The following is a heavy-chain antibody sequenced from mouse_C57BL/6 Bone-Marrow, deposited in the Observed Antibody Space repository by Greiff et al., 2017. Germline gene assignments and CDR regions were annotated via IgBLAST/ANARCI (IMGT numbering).Heavy chain of an antibody. CDR3: ARWLLRWDYWYFDV. J-gene: IGHJ1*03. CDR2: ILPGSGST. D-gene: IGHD2-3*01. CDR1: GYTFTGYW. Sequence: VQLQQSGAELMKPGASVKLSCKATGYTFTGYWIEWVKQRPGHGLEWIGEILPGSGSTNYNEKFKGKATFTADTTSNTAYMQLRRLTTEDSAIYYCARWLLRWDYWYFDVWGTGTTVTVSS. V-gene: IGHV1-9*01.